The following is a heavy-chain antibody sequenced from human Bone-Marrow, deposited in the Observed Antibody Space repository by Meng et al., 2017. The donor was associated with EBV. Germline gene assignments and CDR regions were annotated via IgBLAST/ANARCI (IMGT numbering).Heavy chain of an antibody. CDR3: AKGDCGSSSCLLFDH. J-gene: IGHJ4*02. CDR2: ISGSVGNT. V-gene: IGHV3-23*04. Sequence: EVQLVESGGGLLQPGGSLRLSCAASGFTFSGYAMSWVRQAPGKGLEWVSVISGSVGNTYYADSVKGRFTISRDNSKNTVSLQMNSLRAEDTAVYFCAKGDCGSSSCLLFDHWGQGTLVTVSS. D-gene: IGHD2-2*01. CDR1: GFTFSGYA.